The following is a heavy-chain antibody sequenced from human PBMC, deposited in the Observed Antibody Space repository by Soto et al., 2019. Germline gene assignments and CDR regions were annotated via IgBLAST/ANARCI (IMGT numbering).Heavy chain of an antibody. Sequence: GPPGKFAFQSSGYMFVTYGINWVRQAPGQGLEWMGWISAYNGNTKYAQNLQGRVTMTTDASTSTAYMEMRSLRSDDTAVYYCARDLDGSGSYYTDYWGPGTLVTVSS. D-gene: IGHD3-10*01. V-gene: IGHV1-18*01. CDR1: GYMFVTYG. CDR3: ARDLDGSGSYYTDY. J-gene: IGHJ4*02. CDR2: ISAYNGNT.